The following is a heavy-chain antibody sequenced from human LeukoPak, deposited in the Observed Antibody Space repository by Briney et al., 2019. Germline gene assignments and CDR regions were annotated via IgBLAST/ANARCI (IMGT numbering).Heavy chain of an antibody. V-gene: IGHV3-21*01. Sequence: GSLRLSCAASGFTFSSYTMNWVRQAPGKGLEWVLSFSSSSNDIYYADSVKGRFTISRDNAKNSLYLQMNSLRAEDTAVYYCARGEAGYWYFDLWGRGTLVTVSS. J-gene: IGHJ2*01. D-gene: IGHD6-13*01. CDR1: GFTFSSYT. CDR2: FSSSSNDI. CDR3: ARGEAGYWYFDL.